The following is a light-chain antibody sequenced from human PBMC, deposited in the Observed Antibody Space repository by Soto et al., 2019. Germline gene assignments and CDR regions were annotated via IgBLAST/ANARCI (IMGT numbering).Light chain of an antibody. CDR3: QQSYSTPRT. CDR2: LAS. V-gene: IGKV1-39*01. Sequence: ENLVTQGHATPSRSGADRVTVACRASQSISSYLNRYQQKPGKAPRLLIFLASSLQSGVPSRFSGSGSGTDFTLTISSLQHEDFATYYRQQSYSTPRTCGQGTKGDIK. J-gene: IGKJ1*01. CDR1: QSISSY.